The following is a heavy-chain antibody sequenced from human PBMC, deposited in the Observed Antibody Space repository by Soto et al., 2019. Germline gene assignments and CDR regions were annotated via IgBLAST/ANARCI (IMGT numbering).Heavy chain of an antibody. CDR1: GFTFSSYA. D-gene: IGHD2-21*02. V-gene: IGHV3-23*01. J-gene: IGHJ6*02. CDR2: ISGSGGST. CDR3: AKMGGAYCGGDCYPPYYGMDV. Sequence: GGSLRLSCAASGFTFSSYAMSWVRQAPGKGLEWVSAISGSGGSTYYADSVKGRFTISRDNSKNTLYLQMNSLRAEDTAVYYCAKMGGAYCGGDCYPPYYGMDVWGQGTTVTVSS.